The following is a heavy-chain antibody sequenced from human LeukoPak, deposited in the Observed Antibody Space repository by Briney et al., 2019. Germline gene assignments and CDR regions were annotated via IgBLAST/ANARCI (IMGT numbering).Heavy chain of an antibody. J-gene: IGHJ4*02. Sequence: SETLSLTCTVSGYSISSGYYWGWIRQPPGKGLEWIGSIYHSGSTYYNPSLKSRVTISVDTSKNQFSLKLSSVTAADTAVYYCARLRGSSWTTNYFDYWGQGTLVTASS. D-gene: IGHD6-13*01. CDR1: GYSISSGYY. V-gene: IGHV4-38-2*02. CDR2: IYHSGST. CDR3: ARLRGSSWTTNYFDY.